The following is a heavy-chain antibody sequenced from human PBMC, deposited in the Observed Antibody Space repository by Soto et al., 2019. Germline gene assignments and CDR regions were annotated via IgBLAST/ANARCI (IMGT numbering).Heavy chain of an antibody. Sequence: QVQLQESGPGLVKPSETLSLTCTVSGGSISSYYWSWIRQPPGKGLEWIGYIYYSGSTNYNPSLKPQVTISVDTSKNQFSLKLSSVPAADTAVYYCARDPDDSFDIWGQGTMVTVSS. CDR1: GGSISSYY. J-gene: IGHJ3*02. CDR3: ARDPDDSFDI. CDR2: IYYSGST. V-gene: IGHV4-59*01.